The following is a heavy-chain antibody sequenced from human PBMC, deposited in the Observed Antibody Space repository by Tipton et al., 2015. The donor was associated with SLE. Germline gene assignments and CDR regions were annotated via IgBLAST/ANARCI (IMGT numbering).Heavy chain of an antibody. CDR1: GYSISSGYY. V-gene: IGHV4-38-2*02. D-gene: IGHD4-17*01. J-gene: IGHJ4*02. CDR2: IYHSGST. Sequence: TLSLTCTVSGYSISSGYYWGWIRQPPGKGLEWIGSIYHSGSTYYNPSLKSRVTISVDTSKNQFSLKLRSVTAADTAVYYCARDDYGDYPHDYWGQGTLVTVSS. CDR3: ARDDYGDYPHDY.